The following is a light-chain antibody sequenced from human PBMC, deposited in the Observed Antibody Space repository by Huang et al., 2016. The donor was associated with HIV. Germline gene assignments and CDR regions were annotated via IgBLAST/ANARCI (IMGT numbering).Light chain of an antibody. V-gene: IGKV1-39*01. Sequence: DILLTQSPSSLSASVGDRVTITCRASQTIASYLNWYQQKPGKAPKVLIYTASNLQSGVPSRFSGSGSGTDFTLTISSLQPEDFAIYYCQQSYSTPYTFGQGTKLEIK. CDR3: QQSYSTPYT. CDR2: TAS. CDR1: QTIASY. J-gene: IGKJ2*01.